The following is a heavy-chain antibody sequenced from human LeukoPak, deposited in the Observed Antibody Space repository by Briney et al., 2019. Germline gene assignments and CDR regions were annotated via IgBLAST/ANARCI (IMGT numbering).Heavy chain of an antibody. D-gene: IGHD6-13*01. J-gene: IGHJ2*01. Sequence: GGSLRLSCAASGFTLSSYWMSWVRQAPGKGLEWVANIKQDGSEKYYVDSVKGRFTISRDNAKNSLYLQMNSLRAEDTAVYYCARRYSSKGHWYFDLWGRGTLVTVSS. CDR3: ARRYSSKGHWYFDL. CDR1: GFTLSSYW. V-gene: IGHV3-7*01. CDR2: IKQDGSEK.